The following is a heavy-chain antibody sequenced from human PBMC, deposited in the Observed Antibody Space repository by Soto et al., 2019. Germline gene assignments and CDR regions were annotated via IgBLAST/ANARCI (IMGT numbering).Heavy chain of an antibody. CDR1: GYSFPNYW. V-gene: IGHV5-51*01. Sequence: PGESLKISCEGSGYSFPNYWIGWVRQMPGKGLEWMGFIYPGDSDTKYNPSLQGQVTISVDKSLRTAYLQWSGLKASDTAMYYCVREYTSSLTFDYWGQGTLVTVSS. CDR2: IYPGDSDT. J-gene: IGHJ4*02. D-gene: IGHD2-2*01. CDR3: VREYTSSLTFDY.